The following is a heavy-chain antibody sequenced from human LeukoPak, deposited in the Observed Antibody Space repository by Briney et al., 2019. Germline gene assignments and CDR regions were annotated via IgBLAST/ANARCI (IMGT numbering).Heavy chain of an antibody. CDR2: ISSSGSTI. CDR1: DFTFSNYA. V-gene: IGHV3-48*03. J-gene: IGHJ3*02. CDR3: ARGAVAQTDAFDI. D-gene: IGHD6-19*01. Sequence: GGSLRLSCAASDFTFSNYAMHWVRQAPGKGLEWVSYISSSGSTIYYADSVKGRFTISRDNAKNSLYLQMNSLRAEDTAVYYCARGAVAQTDAFDIWGQGTMVTVSS.